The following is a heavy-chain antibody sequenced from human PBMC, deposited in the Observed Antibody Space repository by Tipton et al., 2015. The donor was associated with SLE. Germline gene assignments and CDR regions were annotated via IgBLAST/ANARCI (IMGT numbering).Heavy chain of an antibody. Sequence: VQLVQSGGGLVQPGGSLRLSCAASGFTVSTNYMSWVRQAPGKGLEWVSVVYDDGSTYYADSVKGRFAISRDSSKNTLYLQMNSLRGEDTAVYYCARVGGPVSGYYAMDVWGQGTTVTVSS. CDR3: ARVGGPVSGYYAMDV. J-gene: IGHJ6*02. D-gene: IGHD3-10*01. V-gene: IGHV3-66*01. CDR2: VYDDGST. CDR1: GFTVSTNY.